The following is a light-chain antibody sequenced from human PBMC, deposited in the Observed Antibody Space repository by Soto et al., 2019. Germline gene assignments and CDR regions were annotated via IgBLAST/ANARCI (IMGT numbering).Light chain of an antibody. CDR1: SSDVGGYNY. Sequence: QSVLTQPASVPGSPGQSITISCTGASSDVGGYNYVSWYQQHPGKAPKLMIYEVSNRPSGVSNRFSGSKSGNTASLTISGLQAEDEADYYCSSYTRSSTLYVFGTGTKVTVL. V-gene: IGLV2-14*01. CDR3: SSYTRSSTLYV. J-gene: IGLJ1*01. CDR2: EVS.